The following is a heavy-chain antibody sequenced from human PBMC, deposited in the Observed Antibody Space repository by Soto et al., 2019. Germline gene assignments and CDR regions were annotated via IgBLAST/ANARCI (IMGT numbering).Heavy chain of an antibody. CDR3: AKDYGDYFYYFDY. Sequence: PGGSLRLSCAASGFTFSSYAMSWVRQAPGKGLGWVSAISGSGGSTYYADSVKGRFTISRDNSKNTLCLQMNSLRAEDTAVYYCAKDYGDYFYYFDYWGQGTLVTVSS. CDR1: GFTFSSYA. D-gene: IGHD4-17*01. V-gene: IGHV3-23*01. CDR2: ISGSGGST. J-gene: IGHJ4*02.